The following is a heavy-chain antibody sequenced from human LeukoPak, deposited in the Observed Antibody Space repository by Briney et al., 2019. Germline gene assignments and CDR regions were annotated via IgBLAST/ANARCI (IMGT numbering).Heavy chain of an antibody. J-gene: IGHJ4*02. CDR1: GYTFTGYY. CDR2: INPNSGGT. D-gene: IGHD3-22*01. V-gene: IGHV1-2*02. CDR3: ASLGRDSRRVLLYYFDY. Sequence: GASVKVSCKASGYTFTGYYMHWVRQAPGQGLEWMGWINPNSGGTNYAQKFQGRVTMTRDTSISTAYMELSRLRAEDTAVYYCASLGRDSRRVLLYYFDYWGQGTLVTVSS.